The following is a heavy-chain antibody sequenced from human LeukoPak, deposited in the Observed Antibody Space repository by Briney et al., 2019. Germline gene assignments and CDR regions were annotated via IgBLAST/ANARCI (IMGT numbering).Heavy chain of an antibody. V-gene: IGHV1-2*02. CDR1: GYTFTGYY. CDR3: ARDGTGTDFDY. D-gene: IGHD1-1*01. J-gene: IGHJ4*02. CDR2: INPNSGST. Sequence: GASVKVSCKASGYTFTGYYIHWVRQAPGQGLEWMGWINPNSGSTNYAQKFQGRVTMTRDTSISTAYMELSRLRSDDTAVYYCARDGTGTDFDYWGQGTLVTVSS.